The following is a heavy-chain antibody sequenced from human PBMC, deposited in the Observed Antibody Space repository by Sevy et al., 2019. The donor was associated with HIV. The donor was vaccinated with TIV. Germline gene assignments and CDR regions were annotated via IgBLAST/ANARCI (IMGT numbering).Heavy chain of an antibody. J-gene: IGHJ4*02. D-gene: IGHD2-15*01. CDR2: IYHSGST. CDR3: ARGLCSGGSCLFDY. V-gene: IGHV4-30-2*01. Sequence: SETLSLTCTVSGGSISSGDYYWSWMRQPPGKGLEWIGYIYHSGSTYYNPSLKSRVTISVDRSKNQFSLKLSSVTAADTAVYYCARGLCSGGSCLFDYWGQGTLVTVSS. CDR1: GGSISSGDYY.